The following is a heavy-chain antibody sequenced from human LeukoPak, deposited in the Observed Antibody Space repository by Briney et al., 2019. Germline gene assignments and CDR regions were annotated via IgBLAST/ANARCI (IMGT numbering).Heavy chain of an antibody. D-gene: IGHD6-13*01. J-gene: IGHJ4*02. CDR2: INPNSGGT. Sequence: ASVKVSCTASGYTFTSYYMHWVRQAPGQGLEWMGWINPNSGGTNYAQKLQGRVTITADKSTSTAYMELSSLRSEDTAVYYCASCNVEQQLVPWGQGTLVTVSS. CDR1: GYTFTSYY. CDR3: ASCNVEQQLVP. V-gene: IGHV1-2*02.